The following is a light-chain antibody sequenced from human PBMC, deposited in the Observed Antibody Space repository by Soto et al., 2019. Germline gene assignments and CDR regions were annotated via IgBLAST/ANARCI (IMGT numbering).Light chain of an antibody. Sequence: EIVLTQSPGTLSLSPGERATLSCRASQSVSSSYLAWYQQKLGQAPRLLIYGASSRATGIPDRFSGSGSGPDFTLTISRLEPEDFAVYYCQQYGSSPRTFGQGTKVDIK. J-gene: IGKJ1*01. V-gene: IGKV3-20*01. CDR1: QSVSSSY. CDR3: QQYGSSPRT. CDR2: GAS.